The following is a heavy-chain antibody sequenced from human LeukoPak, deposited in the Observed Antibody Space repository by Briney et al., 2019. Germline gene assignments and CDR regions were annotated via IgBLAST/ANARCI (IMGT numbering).Heavy chain of an antibody. V-gene: IGHV4-39*01. J-gene: IGHJ4*02. D-gene: IGHD6-19*01. CDR1: GGSISSSSYY. CDR3: ARRMAQWLAPLDY. Sequence: KPSETLSLTCTVSGGSISSSSYYWGWIRQPPGKGLEWIGSIYYSGSTYYNPSLKSRVTISVDTSKNQFSLTLSSVTAADTAVYYCARRMAQWLAPLDYWGQGTLVTVSS. CDR2: IYYSGST.